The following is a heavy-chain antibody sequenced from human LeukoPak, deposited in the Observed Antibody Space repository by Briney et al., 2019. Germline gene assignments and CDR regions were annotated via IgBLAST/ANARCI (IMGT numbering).Heavy chain of an antibody. D-gene: IGHD2-15*01. CDR3: ARDEYCSGGSCYSGVIPFFREHPTQLRPKYNWFDP. V-gene: IGHV6-1*01. CDR2: TYYRSKWYN. J-gene: IGHJ5*02. CDR1: GDSVSSNSAA. Sequence: SQTLSLTCAISGDSVSSNSAAWNWIRQSPSRGLEWLGRTYYRSKWYNDYAVSVKSRITINPDTSKNQFSLQLNSVTPEDTAVYYCARDEYCSGGSCYSGVIPFFREHPTQLRPKYNWFDPWGQGTLVTVSS.